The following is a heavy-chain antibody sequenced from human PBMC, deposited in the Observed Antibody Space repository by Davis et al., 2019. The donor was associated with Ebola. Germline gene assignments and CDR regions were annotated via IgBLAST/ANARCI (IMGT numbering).Heavy chain of an antibody. CDR1: GFSLRTSGMC. V-gene: IGHV2-70*01. J-gene: IGHJ6*02. Sequence: SGPTLVKPTQTLTLTCTFSGFSLRTSGMCVSWIRQPPGKALEWLALIDWDDDKYYSTSLKTRLTISKDTSKNQVVLTMTNMDPVDTATYYCARTPTPSSGWYGGYYYYGMDVWGQGTTVTVSS. D-gene: IGHD6-19*01. CDR2: IDWDDDK. CDR3: ARTPTPSSGWYGGYYYYGMDV.